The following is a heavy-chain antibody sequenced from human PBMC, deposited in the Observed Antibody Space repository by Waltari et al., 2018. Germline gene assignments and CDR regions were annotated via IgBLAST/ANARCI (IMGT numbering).Heavy chain of an antibody. CDR2: ISTNTGTP. CDR1: GYIFTNNA. CDR3: ARGIQLWGRGSWYFDD. V-gene: IGHV7-4-1*02. J-gene: IGHJ4*02. D-gene: IGHD5-18*01. Sequence: QVQLVQSGSELKKPGASVKVSCRASGYIFTNNAMNWVRQAPGQGLEWMGWISTNTGTPTFAQGFTGRFVFSLDTSVSTAYLQISSLKAEDTAVYYCARGIQLWGRGSWYFDDWGQGTLVTVSS.